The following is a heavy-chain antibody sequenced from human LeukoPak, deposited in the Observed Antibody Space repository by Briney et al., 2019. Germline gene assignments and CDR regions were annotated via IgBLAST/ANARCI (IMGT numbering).Heavy chain of an antibody. CDR3: AKGSHFDY. CDR2: INPSGGT. V-gene: IGHV3-23*01. CDR1: GFDFSTYD. Sequence: GGSLRLSCAASGFDFSTYDMAWGRQAPGRRLKWVSDINPSGGTYYADSVKGRFTISRDNSKNTLYLQMNSLRAEDTTIYYCAKGSHFDYWGQGTLVTVSS. J-gene: IGHJ4*02.